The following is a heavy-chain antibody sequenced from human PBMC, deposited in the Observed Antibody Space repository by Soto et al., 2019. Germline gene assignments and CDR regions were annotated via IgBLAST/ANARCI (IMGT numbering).Heavy chain of an antibody. J-gene: IGHJ4*02. CDR3: ARDAGQLEDYFDY. CDR1: GFTFSRHW. CDR2: INEDGSDK. V-gene: IGHV3-7*01. Sequence: HGGSLRLSCAASGFTFSRHWMSWLRQAPGKGLEWVANINEDGSDKYYVDSVKGRFTISRDNAKNSLYLQMSSLRVEDTAVYYCARDAGQLEDYFDYWGQGTTVTVSS. D-gene: IGHD6-6*01.